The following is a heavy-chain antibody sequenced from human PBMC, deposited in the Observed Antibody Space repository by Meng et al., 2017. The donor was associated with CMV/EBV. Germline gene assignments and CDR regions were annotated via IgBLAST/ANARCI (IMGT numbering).Heavy chain of an antibody. CDR1: GFTFSIYS. D-gene: IGHD3-3*01. J-gene: IGHJ6*02. CDR2: IISSSSYI. V-gene: IGHV3-21*01. Sequence: GGSLRLSCAASGFTFSIYSMSWVRQARGKGLEWVSSIISSSSYINYEDAVKRRFTISRDNAKNSLYLKMNTLRAEDTAVYYCERATSPCFLAWLGPPEQCGMDVWGQGTTVTVSS. CDR3: ERATSPCFLAWLGPPEQCGMDV.